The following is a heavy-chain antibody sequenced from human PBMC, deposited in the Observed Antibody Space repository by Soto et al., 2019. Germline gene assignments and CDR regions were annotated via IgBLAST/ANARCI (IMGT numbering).Heavy chain of an antibody. Sequence: ASETLCLTCAVSGDSISSRNWWNWVRQTPGKGLEWIGQISHGGNTNYNPSLQSQATISIDKSKNQFSLRLSSVTAADTAVYYCAKAPSSGWSYYSYGMDVWGQGTTVTVSS. D-gene: IGHD6-19*01. CDR2: ISHGGNT. J-gene: IGHJ6*02. V-gene: IGHV4-4*02. CDR3: AKAPSSGWSYYSYGMDV. CDR1: GDSISSRNW.